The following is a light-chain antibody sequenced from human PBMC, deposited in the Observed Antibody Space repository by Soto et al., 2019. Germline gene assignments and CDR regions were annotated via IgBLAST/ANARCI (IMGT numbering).Light chain of an antibody. Sequence: EIVMTQSPATLSVSPGERATLSCRASQSVSSKFAWYQQKPGQAPRLRIYGASSRATGIPARFSGSWSGTEFTLTISSLLPEDFALYFCQQYNTWPPLTFGQETKVEIK. CDR2: GAS. V-gene: IGKV3-15*01. J-gene: IGKJ1*01. CDR1: QSVSSK. CDR3: QQYNTWPPLT.